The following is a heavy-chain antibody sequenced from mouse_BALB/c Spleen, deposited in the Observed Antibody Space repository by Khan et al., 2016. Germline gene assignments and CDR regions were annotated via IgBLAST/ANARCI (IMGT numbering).Heavy chain of an antibody. CDR1: DYSITSGYA. Sequence: VQLKESGPGLVKPSQSLSLTCTVTDYSITSGYAWSWLRQFPGNTLEWMGYITHSGFISYNPSLKGRISITRDTSKNHFFLQLNSVTTEDTATYYCAGSGNYFDYWGQGTTLTVSS. D-gene: IGHD1-3*01. CDR3: AGSGNYFDY. CDR2: ITHSGFI. J-gene: IGHJ2*01. V-gene: IGHV3-2*02.